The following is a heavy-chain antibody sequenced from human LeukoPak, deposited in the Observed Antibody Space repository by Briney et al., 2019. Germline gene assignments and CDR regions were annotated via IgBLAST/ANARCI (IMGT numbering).Heavy chain of an antibody. CDR2: IYYSGST. Sequence: PSETLSLTCTVSGGSISSYYWSWIRQPPGKGLEWIGYIYYSGSTNYNPSLKSRVTISVDTSKNQFSLKLSSVTAADTAVYYCARDHDFWAPDGWGKGTTVTVSS. D-gene: IGHD3-3*01. J-gene: IGHJ6*04. CDR3: ARDHDFWAPDG. CDR1: GGSISSYY. V-gene: IGHV4-59*01.